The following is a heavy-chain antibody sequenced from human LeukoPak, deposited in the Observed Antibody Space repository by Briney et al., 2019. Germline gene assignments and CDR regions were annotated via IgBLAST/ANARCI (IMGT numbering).Heavy chain of an antibody. CDR1: GGSISSSSYY. CDR3: ARGTLSGYPTNWFDP. V-gene: IGHV4-39*07. CDR2: IYYSGST. Sequence: SETLSLTCTVSGGSISSSSYYWGWLRQPPGKGLEWIGSIYYSGSTYYNPSLKSRVTISVDTSKNQFSLKLSSVTAADTAVYYCARGTLSGYPTNWFDPWGQGTLVTVSS. D-gene: IGHD3-22*01. J-gene: IGHJ5*02.